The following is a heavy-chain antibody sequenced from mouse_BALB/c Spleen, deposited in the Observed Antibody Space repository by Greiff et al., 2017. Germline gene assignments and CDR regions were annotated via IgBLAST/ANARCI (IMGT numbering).Heavy chain of an antibody. CDR1: GYTFTSYW. V-gene: IGHV1-5*01. CDR2: IYPGNSDT. Sequence: EVKLQQSGTVLARPGASVKMSCKASGYTFTSYWMHWVKQRPGQGLEWIGAIYPGNSDTSYNQKFKGKAKLTAVTSTSTAYMELSSLTNEDSAVYYCTIYGYDGYFDYWGQGTTLTVSS. CDR3: TIYGYDGYFDY. J-gene: IGHJ2*01. D-gene: IGHD2-2*01.